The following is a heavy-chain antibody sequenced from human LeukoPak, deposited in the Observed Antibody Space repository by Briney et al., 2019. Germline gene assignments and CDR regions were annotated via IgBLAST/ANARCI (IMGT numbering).Heavy chain of an antibody. CDR1: GYTFTSYG. D-gene: IGHD3-3*01. CDR2: ISAYNGNT. Sequence: ASVKVSCKASGYTFTSYGISWVRQAPGQGLEWMGWISAYNGNTNYAQMLQGRVTMTTDTSTSTAYMELRSLRSDDTAVYYCARDSPYYDFWIGYYYGMDVWGQGTTVTVSS. V-gene: IGHV1-18*01. J-gene: IGHJ6*02. CDR3: ARDSPYYDFWIGYYYGMDV.